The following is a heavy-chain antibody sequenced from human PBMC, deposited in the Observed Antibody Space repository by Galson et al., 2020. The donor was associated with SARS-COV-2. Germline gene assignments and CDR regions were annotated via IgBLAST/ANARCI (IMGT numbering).Heavy chain of an antibody. CDR2: IYYSGST. V-gene: IGHV4-39*01. Sequence: SETLSLTCTVSGGSISSSSYYWGWIRQPPGKGLEWIGSIYYSGSTYYNPSLKSRVTISVDTSKNQFSLKLSSVTAADTAVYYCARHNGPGESGFDPWGQGTLVTVSS. CDR3: ARHNGPGESGFDP. D-gene: IGHD2-8*01. CDR1: GGSISSSSYY. J-gene: IGHJ5*02.